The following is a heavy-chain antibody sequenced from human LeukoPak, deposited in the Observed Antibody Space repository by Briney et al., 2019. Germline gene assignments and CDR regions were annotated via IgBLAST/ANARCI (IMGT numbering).Heavy chain of an antibody. V-gene: IGHV5-51*01. CDR3: ARSVNGCPRCLDF. J-gene: IGHJ4*02. CDR1: GYRFTSYW. D-gene: IGHD4-17*01. CDR2: IHPDDSDT. Sequence: GESLKISFQASGYRFTSYWIGWVRQMPGRGLEWMGIIHPDDSDTKYSPSFEGQVIMSADSSVTTAYLQWNSLKASDTAMYYCARSVNGCPRCLDFWGRGTLVTVSS.